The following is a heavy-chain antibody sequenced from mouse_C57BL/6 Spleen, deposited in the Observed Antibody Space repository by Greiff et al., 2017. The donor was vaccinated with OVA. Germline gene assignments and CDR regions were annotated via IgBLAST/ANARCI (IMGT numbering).Heavy chain of an antibody. J-gene: IGHJ1*03. D-gene: IGHD1-1*02. CDR2: IHPNSGST. Sequence: QVQLQQSGAELARPGASVKMSCKASGYTFTSYWMHWVKQRPGQGLEWIGMIHPNSGSTNYNEKFKSKATLTVDKSSSTAYMQLSSLTSEDSAVYYGARYGQRGYFDVWGTGTTVTVSS. V-gene: IGHV1-64*01. CDR1: GYTFTSYW. CDR3: ARYGQRGYFDV.